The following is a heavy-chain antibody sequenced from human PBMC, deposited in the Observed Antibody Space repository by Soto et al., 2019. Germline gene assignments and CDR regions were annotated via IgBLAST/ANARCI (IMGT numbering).Heavy chain of an antibody. CDR3: AKERSVVATTPDFDY. V-gene: IGHV3-30*18. CDR2: ASYDGSYK. Sequence: QVQLVESGGGVVQPGRSLRLSCAASGFTFSSFGMHWVRQAPGKGPEWVAVASYDGSYKDYADSVKGRFTISRDNSKNTLYLQMNSLRAEDTAVYYCAKERSVVATTPDFDYWGQGTLVTVSS. D-gene: IGHD5-12*01. J-gene: IGHJ4*02. CDR1: GFTFSSFG.